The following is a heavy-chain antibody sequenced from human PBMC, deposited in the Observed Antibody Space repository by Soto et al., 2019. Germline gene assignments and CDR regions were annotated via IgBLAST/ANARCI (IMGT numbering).Heavy chain of an antibody. CDR3: ARDLVIAVASGLDP. D-gene: IGHD6-19*01. CDR2: IYHSGST. J-gene: IGHJ5*02. V-gene: IGHV4-38-2*02. CDR1: GYSISSGYY. Sequence: SETLSLTCAGSGYSISSGYYWGWIRQPPGKGLEWIGSIYHSGSTYYNPSLKSRVTISVDTSKNQFSLKLSSVTAADTAVYYCARDLVIAVASGLDPWGQGTLVTVSS.